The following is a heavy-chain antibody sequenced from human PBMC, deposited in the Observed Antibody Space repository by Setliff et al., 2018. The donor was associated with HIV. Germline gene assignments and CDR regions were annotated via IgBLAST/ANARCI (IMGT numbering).Heavy chain of an antibody. J-gene: IGHJ6*03. CDR1: GGSINTYY. Sequence: SETLSLTCTASGGSINTYYWSWIRQPAGKGLEWIGRFYTRGSTNYNPSLKSRVTTSVDTSKNQFSLKLSSVTAADTAVYYCARQEGYCSSTSCYAGSFMGYYYMDVWGKGTTVTVSS. CDR3: ARQEGYCSSTSCYAGSFMGYYYMDV. CDR2: FYTRGST. V-gene: IGHV4-4*07. D-gene: IGHD2-2*01.